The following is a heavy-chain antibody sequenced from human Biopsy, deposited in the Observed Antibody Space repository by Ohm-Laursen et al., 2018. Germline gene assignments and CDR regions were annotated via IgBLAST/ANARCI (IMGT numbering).Heavy chain of an antibody. V-gene: IGHV1-2*02. J-gene: IGHJ4*02. D-gene: IGHD2-8*01. CDR1: SYTFTDYN. Sequence: SVKVSCKASSYTFTDYNIHWIRQAPGQGLEWLGYIICKTGAINYAQKFPGTVTMTRDTSKRTAYLALGSLGSTDTDIYYCARDPLNGHKHFDYWGQGTLVTVSS. CDR2: IICKTGAI. CDR3: ARDPLNGHKHFDY.